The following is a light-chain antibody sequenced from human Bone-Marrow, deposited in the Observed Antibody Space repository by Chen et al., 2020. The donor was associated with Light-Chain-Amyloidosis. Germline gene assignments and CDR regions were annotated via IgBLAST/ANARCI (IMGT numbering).Light chain of an antibody. V-gene: IGKV3D-15*01. J-gene: IGKJ2*01. CDR3: HQYNNWPYT. Sequence: EVVMMQSPATLSLSPGERATLSCRASQNVGSSLAWYQQKSGQAPRLLIHGASTRATDIPARFSGSESGTEFIFSVSGLQSEDFAGYYCHQYNNWPYTFGQGTKLEIK. CDR1: QNVGSS. CDR2: GAS.